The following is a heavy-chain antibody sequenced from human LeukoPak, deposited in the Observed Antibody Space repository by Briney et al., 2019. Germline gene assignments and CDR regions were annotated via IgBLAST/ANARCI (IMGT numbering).Heavy chain of an antibody. CDR2: ISSSSTYI. J-gene: IGHJ3*02. V-gene: IGHV3-21*01. CDR1: GFSFSNCS. CDR3: AGDYEGNLAFDI. D-gene: IGHD4-23*01. Sequence: TGGSLRLSCAAPGFSFSNCSMNWVRQAPGKGLEWVSSISSSSTYIYYADSLEGRFTISRDNVRNSLYLQMNSLRAEDTAVYYCAGDYEGNLAFDIWGQGTMVTVSS.